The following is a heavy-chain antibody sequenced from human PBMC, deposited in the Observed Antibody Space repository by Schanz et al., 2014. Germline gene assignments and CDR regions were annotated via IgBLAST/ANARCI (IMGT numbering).Heavy chain of an antibody. Sequence: QLQLRESGPGLVKPSETLSLICSVSGTSITSSTYYWGWIRQPPGKGPEWIGSISYSGNTYYTPSLKSRVTISLDTSKTQFPLKLTSVTAADTAVYYCARPSSVVGITGWFDTWGQGTLVTVSS. V-gene: IGHV4-39*01. CDR1: GTSITSSTYY. CDR3: ARPSSVVGITGWFDT. J-gene: IGHJ5*02. CDR2: ISYSGNT. D-gene: IGHD3-22*01.